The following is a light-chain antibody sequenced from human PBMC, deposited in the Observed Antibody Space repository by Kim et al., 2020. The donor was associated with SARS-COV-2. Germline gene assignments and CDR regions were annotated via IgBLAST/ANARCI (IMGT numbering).Light chain of an antibody. Sequence: RATLNSKSSQTVLSNSNNKNYLAWYQQKPGQAPKLLIYWASIRESGVSDRFSGSGSETDFTLTISSLQAEDVAVYYCQQYYSTPPSFGQGTKLEI. J-gene: IGKJ2*03. CDR2: WAS. CDR3: QQYYSTPPS. CDR1: QTVLSNSNNKNY. V-gene: IGKV4-1*01.